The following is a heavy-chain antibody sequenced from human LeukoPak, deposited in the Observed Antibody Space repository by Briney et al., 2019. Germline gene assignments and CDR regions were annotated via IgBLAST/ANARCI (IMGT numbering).Heavy chain of an antibody. D-gene: IGHD5-18*01. CDR2: ISSSSDYI. CDR3: ARGTGYSYGLSVY. V-gene: IGHV3-21*01. CDR1: GFTFSTYS. Sequence: GGSLRLSCAASGFTFSTYSMNWVRQAPGKGLEWVSCISSSSDYIYNADSVKGRFTISRDNAKNSLYLQMNSLRAEDTAVYYCARGTGYSYGLSVYWGQGTLVTVSS. J-gene: IGHJ4*02.